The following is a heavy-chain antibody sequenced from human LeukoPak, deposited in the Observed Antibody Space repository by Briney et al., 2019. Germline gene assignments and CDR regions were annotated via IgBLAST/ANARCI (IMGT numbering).Heavy chain of an antibody. Sequence: SVKVSCKASGYTFTSYHIHWVRQVPGQGLEGMGVINPSEGSTDYAHKFQDRVSLTRDTSTSTVYMDLSRLRCEDTAVYYCARSDKMDVWGQGTTVTVSS. CDR2: INPSEGST. J-gene: IGHJ6*02. CDR1: GYTFTSYH. CDR3: ARSDKMDV. V-gene: IGHV1-46*01.